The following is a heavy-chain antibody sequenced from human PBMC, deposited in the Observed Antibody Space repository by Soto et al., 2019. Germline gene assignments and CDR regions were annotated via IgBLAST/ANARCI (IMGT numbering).Heavy chain of an antibody. Sequence: TGGSLRLSCAASGFTFNSYTMAWVRQAPGKGLEWVSSISGSGSSPSYADSVQGRFIIYRDNSRTTLSLQMNSLRAEDMAVYYCARGYPFDYWGQGTLVTVSS. J-gene: IGHJ4*02. CDR2: ISGSGSSP. V-gene: IGHV3-23*01. CDR1: GFTFNSYT. CDR3: ARGYPFDY. D-gene: IGHD6-13*01.